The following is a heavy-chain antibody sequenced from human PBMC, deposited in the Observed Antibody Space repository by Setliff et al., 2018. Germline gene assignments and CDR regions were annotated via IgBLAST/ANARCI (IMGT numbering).Heavy chain of an antibody. CDR2: IYSGGSST. Sequence: LRLSCAASGFTFSSYAMSWVRQAPGKGLEWVSVIYSGGSSTNYADSVKGRFTISRDNAKNTVYLEMNSLRVADTAVYYCAGQYFSGWPPIDYWGQGTLVTVSS. CDR1: GFTFSSYA. CDR3: AGQYFSGWPPIDY. V-gene: IGHV3-23*03. D-gene: IGHD6-19*01. J-gene: IGHJ4*02.